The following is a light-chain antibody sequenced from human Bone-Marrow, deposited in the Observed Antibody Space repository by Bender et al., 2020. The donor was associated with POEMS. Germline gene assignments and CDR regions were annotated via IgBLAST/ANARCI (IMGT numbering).Light chain of an antibody. CDR2: DVS. CDR3: CSYVDNVFWV. CDR1: SSNIGAGYD. Sequence: QSVLTQPPSVSGAPGQRVTISCTGSSSNIGAGYDVHWYQQLPGTAPKLMIYDVSNRPSGVSDRFSGSKSGNTASLTIFGLQAEDEADYFCCSYVDNVFWVFGGGTKLTVL. V-gene: IGLV1-40*01. J-gene: IGLJ3*02.